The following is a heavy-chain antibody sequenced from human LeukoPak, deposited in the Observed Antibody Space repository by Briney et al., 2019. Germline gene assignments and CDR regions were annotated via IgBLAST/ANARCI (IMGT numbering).Heavy chain of an antibody. D-gene: IGHD2-2*01. Sequence: SETLSLTCAVSGGSISSSNWWSWVRQPPGKGLEWIGEIYHSGSTNYNPSLKSRVTISVDKSKNQFSLKLSSVAAADTAVYYCARDARGYCSSTSCYEDYGMDVWGKGTTVTVSS. CDR1: GGSISSSNW. CDR2: IYHSGST. J-gene: IGHJ6*04. V-gene: IGHV4-4*02. CDR3: ARDARGYCSSTSCYEDYGMDV.